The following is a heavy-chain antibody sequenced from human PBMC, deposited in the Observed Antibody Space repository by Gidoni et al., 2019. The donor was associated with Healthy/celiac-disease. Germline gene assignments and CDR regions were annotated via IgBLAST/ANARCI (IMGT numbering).Heavy chain of an antibody. D-gene: IGHD5-18*01. CDR3: ARSSAMAIYYYYGMDV. CDR2: INHSGST. Sequence: QVQLQQWGAGLLKPSETLSLTCAVYGGSFSGYYWRWIRQPPGKGLEWIGEINHSGSTNYNPSLKSRVTISVDTSKNQFSLKLSSVTAADTAVYYCARSSAMAIYYYYGMDVWGQGTTVTVSS. J-gene: IGHJ6*02. V-gene: IGHV4-34*01. CDR1: GGSFSGYY.